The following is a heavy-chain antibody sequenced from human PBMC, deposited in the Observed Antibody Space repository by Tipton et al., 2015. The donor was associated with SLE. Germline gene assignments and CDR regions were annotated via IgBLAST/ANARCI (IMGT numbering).Heavy chain of an antibody. V-gene: IGHV3-21*01. J-gene: IGHJ4*02. CDR2: ISSSSSYI. Sequence: SLRLSCAASGFTFSSYSMNWVRQAPGKGLEWVSSISSSSSYIYYADSVKGRFTISRDNAKSSLYLQMNSLRAEDTAVYYCARGYSYGPRYFDYWGQGTLVTVSS. D-gene: IGHD5-18*01. CDR3: ARGYSYGPRYFDY. CDR1: GFTFSSYS.